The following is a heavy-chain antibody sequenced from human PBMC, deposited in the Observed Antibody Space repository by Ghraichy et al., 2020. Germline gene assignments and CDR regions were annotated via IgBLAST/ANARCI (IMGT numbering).Heavy chain of an antibody. CDR1: DGSISSYF. CDR3: ARDGPPYGDYGRDWGGYYGMDV. J-gene: IGHJ6*02. D-gene: IGHD4-17*01. CDR2: IHYSGTT. Sequence: TLSLTCTVSDGSISSYFWSWIRQPPGKGLEWIAYIHYSGTTNYNPSLRSRVTISVDTSKNQFSLKLSSVTAADTAVYYCARDGPPYGDYGRDWGGYYGMDVWGQGTTVTVSS. V-gene: IGHV4-59*01.